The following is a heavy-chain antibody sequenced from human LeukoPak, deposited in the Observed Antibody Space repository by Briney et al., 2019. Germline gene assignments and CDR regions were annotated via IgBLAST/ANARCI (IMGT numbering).Heavy chain of an antibody. D-gene: IGHD3-22*01. CDR2: ISSSGNTI. V-gene: IGHV3-48*03. CDR3: ARFRHYYDSSAYYSFDY. Sequence: GGSLRLSCAASGFTFSNYEMNWVRQAPGKGLEWVSSISSSGNTIYYIDSVKGRLTISRDNAKNSLYLQMNSLRAEDTAVYYCARFRHYYDSSAYYSFDYWGQGTLVTVSS. CDR1: GFTFSNYE. J-gene: IGHJ4*02.